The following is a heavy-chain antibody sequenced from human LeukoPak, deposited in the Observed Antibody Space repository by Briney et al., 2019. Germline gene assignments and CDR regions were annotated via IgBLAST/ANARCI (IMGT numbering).Heavy chain of an antibody. Sequence: SETLSLTCTVSGDSISSSGYYWGWIRQPPGKGLEWIGSIYYSGSTYYNPSLKSRVTISVDTSKNQFSLKLSSVTAADTAVYYCARRVSSGWYYFDYWGQGTLVTVSS. CDR2: IYYSGST. CDR3: ARRVSSGWYYFDY. J-gene: IGHJ4*02. CDR1: GDSISSSGYY. D-gene: IGHD6-19*01. V-gene: IGHV4-39*01.